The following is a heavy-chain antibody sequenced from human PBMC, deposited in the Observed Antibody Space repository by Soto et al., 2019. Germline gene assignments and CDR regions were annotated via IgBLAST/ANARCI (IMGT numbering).Heavy chain of an antibody. CDR1: GYSFTSYW. CDR3: ARIDLQSAYYYYGMDV. J-gene: IGHJ6*02. Sequence: PGESLKISCKGSGYSFTSYWIGWVRQMPGKGLEWMGIIYPGDSDTRYSPSLQGQVTISADKSISTAYPQWSILKASDTAMYYCARIDLQSAYYYYGMDVWGQGTAVTVSS. V-gene: IGHV5-51*01. D-gene: IGHD2-21*01. CDR2: IYPGDSDT.